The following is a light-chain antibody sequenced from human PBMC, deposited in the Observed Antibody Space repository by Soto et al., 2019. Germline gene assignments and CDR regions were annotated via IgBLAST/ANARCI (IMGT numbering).Light chain of an antibody. V-gene: IGKV3-20*01. Sequence: EIVLTQSPGTLSLSPGERATLSCRASQSVSSGYLAWHQQKRGQAPRLLIYGASNRATGIPDRFSGSGSGTDFTLTISRLEPEDFAVYYGQQYGSAPVTIGGGTKVEIK. CDR1: QSVSSGY. J-gene: IGKJ4*01. CDR2: GAS. CDR3: QQYGSAPVT.